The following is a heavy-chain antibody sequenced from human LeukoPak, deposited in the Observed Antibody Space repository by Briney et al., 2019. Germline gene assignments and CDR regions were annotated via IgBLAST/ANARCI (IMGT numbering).Heavy chain of an antibody. J-gene: IGHJ4*02. Sequence: GGSLRLSCAASGFTFNSYAMSWVRQAPGKGLEWVSAISGSGGSTYYADSVKGRFTISRDNSKNTLYLQMNSLRAEDTAVYYCAKESVPITYYYDSSGYYAFDYWGQGTLVTVSS. CDR2: ISGSGGST. CDR1: GFTFNSYA. D-gene: IGHD3-22*01. V-gene: IGHV3-23*01. CDR3: AKESVPITYYYDSSGYYAFDY.